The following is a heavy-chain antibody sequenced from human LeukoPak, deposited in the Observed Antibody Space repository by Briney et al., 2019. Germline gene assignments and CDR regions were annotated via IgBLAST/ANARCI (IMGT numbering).Heavy chain of an antibody. J-gene: IGHJ3*02. CDR1: GFAFTTYS. CDR3: AKTPRYDFWSGYWGDAFDI. Sequence: GGSLRLSCAASGFAFTTYSINWVRQAPGKGLEWVSYINSDSSFISYADSVQGRFTISRDNAKNSLYLQMNSLRAEDTATYYCAKTPRYDFWSGYWGDAFDIWGQGTMVTVSS. V-gene: IGHV3-48*01. CDR2: INSDSSFI. D-gene: IGHD3-3*01.